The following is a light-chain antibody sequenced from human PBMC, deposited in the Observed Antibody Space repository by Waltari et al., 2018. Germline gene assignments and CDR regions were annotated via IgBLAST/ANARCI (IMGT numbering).Light chain of an antibody. CDR1: QSVSSY. V-gene: IGKV3-11*01. CDR3: QQRSNWVT. Sequence: IVFTPSPGNPSFAPRGKSHLSCRASQSVSSYLAWYQQKPGQAPRLLIYDASNRATGIPARFSGSGSGTDFTLTISSLEPEDFAVYYCQQRSNWVTFGGGTKVEIK. J-gene: IGKJ4*01. CDR2: DAS.